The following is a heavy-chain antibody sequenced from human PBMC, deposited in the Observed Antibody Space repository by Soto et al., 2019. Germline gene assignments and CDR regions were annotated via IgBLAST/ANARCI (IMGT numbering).Heavy chain of an antibody. CDR2: IYHGGST. J-gene: IGHJ5*02. CDR1: GYSISSGYY. V-gene: IGHV4-38-2*01. CDR3: ARHYSSGSRNWFDP. D-gene: IGHD6-19*01. Sequence: SETLSLTCAVSGYSISSGYYWGWLRQPPGKGLEWIGSIYHGGSTYYNPSLRSRVTISVDTSKNQFSLKLSSVTAADTAVFYCARHYSSGSRNWFDPWGQGTLVTVSS.